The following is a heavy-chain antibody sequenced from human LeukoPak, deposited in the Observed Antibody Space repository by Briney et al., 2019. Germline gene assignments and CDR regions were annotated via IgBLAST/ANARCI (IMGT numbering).Heavy chain of an antibody. V-gene: IGHV4-4*07. CDR2: IYTSGST. CDR1: GGSITSYY. J-gene: IGHJ4*02. Sequence: SETLSLTCTVSGGSITSYYWSWVRQPAEKGLEWIGRIYTSGSTNYNPSLKSRVTISVDTSKNQFSLKMSSVTATDTAVYYCARTGGSGTYYDGSFDYWGQGTLVTVSS. D-gene: IGHD1-26*01. CDR3: ARTGGSGTYYDGSFDY.